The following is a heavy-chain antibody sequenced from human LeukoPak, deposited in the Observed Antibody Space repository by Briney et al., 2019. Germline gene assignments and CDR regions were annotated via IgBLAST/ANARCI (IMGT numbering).Heavy chain of an antibody. V-gene: IGHV4-59*08. J-gene: IGHJ4*02. CDR1: GGSISSYY. D-gene: IGHD3-10*01. CDR2: IYYSGST. CDR3: ARALSGPAFDI. Sequence: PSETLSLTCTVSGGSISSYYWSWIRQPPGKGLEWIGYIYYSGSTNYSPSLKSRVTISVDTSKNQFSLKVSSVTAADTAVYYCARALSGPAFDIWGQGTLVTVSS.